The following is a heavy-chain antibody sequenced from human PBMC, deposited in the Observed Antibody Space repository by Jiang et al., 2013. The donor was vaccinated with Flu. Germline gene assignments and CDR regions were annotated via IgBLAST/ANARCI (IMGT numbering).Heavy chain of an antibody. CDR1: GYVFSNYW. J-gene: IGHJ4*02. CDR3: TRQGDNNGRPH. CDR2: IYPAASDI. V-gene: IGHV5-51*01. D-gene: IGHD1-26*01. Sequence: GAEVKKPGESLKISCKGAGYVFSNYWIGWVRQMPGKGPEWMGVIYPAASDIRYSPSFQGQVTISADKSINTAYLQWSSLKASDSAMYYCTRQGDNNGRPHWGQGTLVTVSS.